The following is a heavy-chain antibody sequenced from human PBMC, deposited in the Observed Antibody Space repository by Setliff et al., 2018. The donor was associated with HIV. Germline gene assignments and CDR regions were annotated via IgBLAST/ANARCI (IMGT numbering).Heavy chain of an antibody. V-gene: IGHV1-69*05. J-gene: IGHJ5*02. D-gene: IGHD2-15*01. CDR2: IIPISGTV. Sequence: SVKVSCKASGGTFSSYAISWVRQAPGQGLEWMGGIIPISGTVNYAQKFWGRVTITTHESTSTAYMELSSLRSEDTAVYYCARDFGGYCSSVSCPGLFDPWGQGTLVTVSS. CDR1: GGTFSSYA. CDR3: ARDFGGYCSSVSCPGLFDP.